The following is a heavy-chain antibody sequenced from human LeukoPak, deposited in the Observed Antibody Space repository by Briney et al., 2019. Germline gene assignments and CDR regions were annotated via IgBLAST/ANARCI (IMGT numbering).Heavy chain of an antibody. Sequence: SVKVSCQASGYTFTSYGISWVRQAPGQGLEWMGWISAYNGNTNYAQKLQGRVTMTTDTSTSTAYMELRSLRSDDTAVYYCARDRADIVVVPAAKAYYYGMDVWGQGTTVTVSS. V-gene: IGHV1-18*01. CDR3: ARDRADIVVVPAAKAYYYGMDV. CDR2: ISAYNGNT. J-gene: IGHJ6*02. CDR1: GYTFTSYG. D-gene: IGHD2-2*01.